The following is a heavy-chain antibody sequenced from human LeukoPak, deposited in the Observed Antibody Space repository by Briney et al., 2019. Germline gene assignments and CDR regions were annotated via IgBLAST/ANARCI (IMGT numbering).Heavy chain of an antibody. CDR1: GFTFSSYS. CDR2: ICSSSSYI. Sequence: GGSLRPSCAASGFTFSSYSMNWVRQAPGKGLEWVSSICSSSSYIYYADSVKGRFTISRDNAKNSLYLQMNSLRAEDTAVYYCASVNSGYCSGGSCYSPYYYYYYMDVWGKGTTVTVSS. J-gene: IGHJ6*03. CDR3: ASVNSGYCSGGSCYSPYYYYYYMDV. D-gene: IGHD2-15*01. V-gene: IGHV3-21*01.